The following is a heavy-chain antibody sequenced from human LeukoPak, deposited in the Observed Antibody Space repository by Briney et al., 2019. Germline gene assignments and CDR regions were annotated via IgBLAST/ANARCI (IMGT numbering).Heavy chain of an antibody. CDR2: INTDGSST. CDR1: GFTFSSYW. Sequence: GGSLRLSCSASGFTFSSYWMHWVRQAPGKGLVWVSRINTDGSSTSYADSVKGRFTISRGNAKNTLYLQMNSLRAEDTAVYYCAGNSRSYYYYYMDVWGKGTTVTVSS. V-gene: IGHV3-74*01. D-gene: IGHD6-13*01. J-gene: IGHJ6*03. CDR3: AGNSRSYYYYYMDV.